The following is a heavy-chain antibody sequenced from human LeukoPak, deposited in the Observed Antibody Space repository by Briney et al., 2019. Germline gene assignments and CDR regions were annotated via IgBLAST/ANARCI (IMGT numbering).Heavy chain of an antibody. J-gene: IGHJ6*03. CDR3: GLSGNYYYYYMDV. V-gene: IGHV1-69*13. Sequence: ASVKVSCKASGYSFTNYGILWVRQAPGQGLEWMGGIIPIFGIPDSAQKFQGRLTITADESTTTAYMELSSLRSDDTAIYYCGLSGNYYYYYMDVWGKGTTVTISS. CDR1: GYSFTNYG. D-gene: IGHD6-25*01. CDR2: IIPIFGIP.